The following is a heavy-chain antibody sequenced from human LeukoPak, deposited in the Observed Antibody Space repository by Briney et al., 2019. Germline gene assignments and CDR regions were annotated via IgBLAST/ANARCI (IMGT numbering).Heavy chain of an antibody. CDR3: ASLHYVRTNFFDY. V-gene: IGHV1-2*02. Sequence: ASVKVSCKASGYTFTGYYMHWVRQAPGQGLEWMGWINPNSGGTNYAQKFQGRVTMTRDTSISTAYMELSRLRSDDTAVYYCASLHYVRTNFFDYWGQGTLVTVSS. CDR1: GYTFTGYY. J-gene: IGHJ4*02. D-gene: IGHD3-10*02. CDR2: INPNSGGT.